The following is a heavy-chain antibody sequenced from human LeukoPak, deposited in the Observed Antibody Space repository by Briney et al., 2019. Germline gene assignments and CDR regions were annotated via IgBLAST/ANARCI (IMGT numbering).Heavy chain of an antibody. J-gene: IGHJ3*02. Sequence: GGSLRLSCAASGFTFSSYAMSWVRQAPGKGLGWVSGISGSSDSTYYADSAKGRFTISRDNSKNTLYLQMNSLRAEDTALYYCAKEYYGGNSDAFDIWGQGTMVTVSS. CDR3: AKEYYGGNSDAFDI. CDR1: GFTFSSYA. D-gene: IGHD4-23*01. V-gene: IGHV3-23*01. CDR2: ISGSSDST.